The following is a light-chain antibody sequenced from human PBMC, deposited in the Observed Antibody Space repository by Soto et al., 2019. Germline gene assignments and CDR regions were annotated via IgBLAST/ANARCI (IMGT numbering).Light chain of an antibody. V-gene: IGLV2-14*01. Sequence: QSVLTQPASVSGSPGQSITISCTGSSSDVGGNNYVSWYQQHPGKVPKLIIYDVSNPPSGISNCFSGSTSGNTAPLTLSGLQDEEADDYCCSSYASSSTLVFGGGTKLTVL. CDR3: SSYASSSTLV. CDR1: SSDVGGNNY. CDR2: DVS. J-gene: IGLJ2*01.